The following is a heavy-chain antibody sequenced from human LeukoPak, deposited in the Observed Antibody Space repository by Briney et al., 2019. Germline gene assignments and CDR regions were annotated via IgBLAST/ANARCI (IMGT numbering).Heavy chain of an antibody. D-gene: IGHD3-16*02. CDR3: ARDRSLGDYVWGSYRPYYFDY. Sequence: GGSLRLSCAASGFTFDGYGMSWVRQAPGKGLEWVSGINWNGGSTGYADSVKGRFTISRDNAKNSLYLQMNSLRAEDTALYYCARDRSLGDYVWGSYRPYYFDYWGQGTLVTVSS. V-gene: IGHV3-20*04. CDR1: GFTFDGYG. J-gene: IGHJ4*02. CDR2: INWNGGST.